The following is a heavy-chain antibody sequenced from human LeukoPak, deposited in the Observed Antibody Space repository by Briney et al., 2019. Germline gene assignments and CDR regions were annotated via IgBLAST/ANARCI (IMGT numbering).Heavy chain of an antibody. J-gene: IGHJ6*03. CDR3: AEEGDFDYIDV. CDR1: GFTFSSYG. CDR2: IRDDGSNK. Sequence: GGSLTLSRAASGFTFSSYGMHWVRQAPGKGLEWVAFIRDDGSNKYYADSVKGRVTISRDNSKNTLYLQMNSLRGEETAVYYCAEEGDFDYIDVWGKGTTVIVSS. D-gene: IGHD3-16*01. V-gene: IGHV3-30*02.